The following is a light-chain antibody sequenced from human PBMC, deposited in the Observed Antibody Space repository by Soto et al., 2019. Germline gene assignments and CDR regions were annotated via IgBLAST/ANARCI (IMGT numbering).Light chain of an antibody. CDR1: SSNIGAGFD. V-gene: IGLV1-40*01. CDR3: LSYDRSLSGSV. Sequence: QSALTQPPSVSGAPGQRVTISCTGSSSNIGAGFDVHWYQQLPGTAPKLLIYDNTNRPSGVPDRFSGSKSGTSASLAITGLQAEDEADYYCLSYDRSLSGSVFGGGTKLTVL. CDR2: DNT. J-gene: IGLJ2*01.